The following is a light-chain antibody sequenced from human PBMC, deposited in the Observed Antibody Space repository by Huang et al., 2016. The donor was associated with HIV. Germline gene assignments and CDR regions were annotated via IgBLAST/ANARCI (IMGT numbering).Light chain of an antibody. CDR1: QSLLYSLSKKNY. J-gene: IGKJ1*01. Sequence: DIVMTQSPDSLAVSPGERATINCKSSQSLLYSLSKKNYLAWLQQKPGRPPKLLIYWATTRESGGPDRFSGSGSGTDFTLTINNLQAEDVAVYFCLQYYSVPQTFGHGTKVEIK. CDR3: LQYYSVPQT. V-gene: IGKV4-1*01. CDR2: WAT.